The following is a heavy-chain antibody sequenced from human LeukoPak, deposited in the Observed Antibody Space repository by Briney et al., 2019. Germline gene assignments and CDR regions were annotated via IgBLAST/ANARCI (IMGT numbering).Heavy chain of an antibody. V-gene: IGHV3-30*02. Sequence: PGGSLRLSCAASGFTFSSYGMHWVRQAPGKGLEWVAFIRYDGSNKYYADSVKGRFTISRDNSKNTLHLQMNSLRAEDTAVYYCAKDGDYGDYVSAFDIWGQGTMVTVS. CDR1: GFTFSSYG. J-gene: IGHJ3*02. CDR2: IRYDGSNK. D-gene: IGHD4-17*01. CDR3: AKDGDYGDYVSAFDI.